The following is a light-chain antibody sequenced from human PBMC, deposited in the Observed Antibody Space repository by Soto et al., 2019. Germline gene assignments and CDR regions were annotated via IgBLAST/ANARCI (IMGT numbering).Light chain of an antibody. CDR1: SSNIGTGYE. V-gene: IGLV1-40*01. CDR3: CAYVSSNTLL. CDR2: GNS. J-gene: IGLJ3*02. Sequence: QSVLTQPPSVSGAPGQRVTISCTGSSSNIGTGYEVHWYQQLPGIAPKLLISGNSDRPSGVPDRFSGPKSGTSASLAITGLQAEDEADYYCCAYVSSNTLLFGGGTKLTVL.